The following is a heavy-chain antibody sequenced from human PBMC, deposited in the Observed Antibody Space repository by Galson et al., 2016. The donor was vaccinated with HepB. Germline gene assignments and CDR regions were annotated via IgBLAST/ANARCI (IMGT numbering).Heavy chain of an antibody. CDR1: GFALGDYA. D-gene: IGHD3-9*01. CDR3: AKGFGATYYDILTGNDG. CDR2: ISGSGGST. J-gene: IGHJ4*02. Sequence: SLRLSCAASGFALGDYAMSWVRQAPGKGLEWVSGISGSGGSTYYADSVKGRFSISRDNLKNTVDLQMNSLRAEDTAVYYCAKGFGATYYDILTGNDGWGQGTLVTVSS. V-gene: IGHV3-23*01.